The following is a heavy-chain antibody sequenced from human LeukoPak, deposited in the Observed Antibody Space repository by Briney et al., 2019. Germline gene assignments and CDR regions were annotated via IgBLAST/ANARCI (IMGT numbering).Heavy chain of an antibody. Sequence: GGSLRLSCAASGFTFSSYAMHWVRQAPGKGLEWVSFISSRSSTIYYADSVKGRFTISRDNAKNSLYLQMNSLRAEDTAVYYCARVYRSVYYDSSGYYYGDAFDIWGQGTMVTVSS. J-gene: IGHJ3*02. CDR2: ISSRSSTI. V-gene: IGHV3-48*04. D-gene: IGHD3-22*01. CDR1: GFTFSSYA. CDR3: ARVYRSVYYDSSGYYYGDAFDI.